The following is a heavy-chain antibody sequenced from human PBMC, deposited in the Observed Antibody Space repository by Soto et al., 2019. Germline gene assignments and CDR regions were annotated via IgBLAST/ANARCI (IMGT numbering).Heavy chain of an antibody. V-gene: IGHV4-31*03. D-gene: IGHD6-6*01. Sequence: QVQLQESGPGLVKPSQTLSLTCTVSGGSISSGGYYWSWIRQHPGKGLEWIGYIYYSGSTYFNPSLKSRLTIAVHTSKNQFSLQLSSVTAADTAVYYCARAGHSSSSEGANWFDPWGQGTLVTVSS. CDR1: GGSISSGGYY. CDR3: ARAGHSSSSEGANWFDP. CDR2: IYYSGST. J-gene: IGHJ5*02.